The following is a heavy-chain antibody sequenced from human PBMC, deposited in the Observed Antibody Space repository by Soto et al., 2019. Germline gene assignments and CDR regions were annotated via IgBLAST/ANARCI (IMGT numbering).Heavy chain of an antibody. J-gene: IGHJ6*02. CDR3: ARHAPSTWLQSYGMDV. CDR2: IYYSGST. D-gene: IGHD5-12*01. V-gene: IGHV4-39*01. CDR1: GGSISSSSYY. Sequence: SETLSLTCTVSGGSISSSSYYWGWIRQPPGKGLEWIGSIYYSGSTYYNPSLTRRVTISVDTSKNQFSLKLSSVTAADTAVYYCARHAPSTWLQSYGMDVWGQGTTVTVSS.